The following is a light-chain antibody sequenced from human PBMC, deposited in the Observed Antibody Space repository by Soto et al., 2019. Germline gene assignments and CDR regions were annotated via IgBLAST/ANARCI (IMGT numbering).Light chain of an antibody. J-gene: IGKJ3*01. CDR2: AAS. V-gene: IGKV1D-16*01. Sequence: IQMTQSPSSLSASVGDRVTITCRASQPVGTWVAWYQQKGERAPRPLMYAASTLETGVPSRFSGSASGTDFTLTISSLPPEDFATYYCQQYNSYPPTFGPGTTVDFK. CDR1: QPVGTW. CDR3: QQYNSYPPT.